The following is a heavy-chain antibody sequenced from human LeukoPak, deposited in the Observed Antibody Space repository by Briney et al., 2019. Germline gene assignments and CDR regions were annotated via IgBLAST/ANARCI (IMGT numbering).Heavy chain of an antibody. V-gene: IGHV4-61*02. CDR2: IHTSGGI. Sequence: SQTLSLTCTVSGGSISSGTYYWIWIRQPAGKGLEWIGRIHTSGGINYNPSLKSRVTMSVDTSKNHFSLKLSSVTAADTAVYYCARQVRDIVVVPAATTYYYYYMDVWGKGTTVTVSS. CDR1: GGSISSGTYY. D-gene: IGHD2-2*01. CDR3: ARQVRDIVVVPAATTYYYYYMDV. J-gene: IGHJ6*03.